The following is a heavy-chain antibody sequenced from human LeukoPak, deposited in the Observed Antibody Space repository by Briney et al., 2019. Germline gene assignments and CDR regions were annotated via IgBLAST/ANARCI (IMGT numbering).Heavy chain of an antibody. D-gene: IGHD3-10*01. CDR3: AREYYGSGSYYNVMPGYFDY. CDR2: INHSGST. CDR1: GGSFSGYY. V-gene: IGHV4-34*01. J-gene: IGHJ4*02. Sequence: PSETLSLTCAVYGGSFSGYYWSWIRQPPGKGLEWIGEINHSGSTNYNPSLKSRVTISVDTSKNQFSLKLSSVTAADTAVYYCAREYYGSGSYYNVMPGYFDYWGQGTLVTVSS.